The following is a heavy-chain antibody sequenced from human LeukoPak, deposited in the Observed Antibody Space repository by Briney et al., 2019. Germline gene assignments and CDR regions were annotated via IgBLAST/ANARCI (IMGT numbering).Heavy chain of an antibody. CDR2: INHSGST. D-gene: IGHD6-13*01. Sequence: SETLSLTCAVYGGSLSGYYWSWIRQPPGKGLEWIGEINHSGSTNYNPSLKGRVTISVDTSKNQFSLKLSSVTAADTAVYYCARSSRGYFDYWGQGTLVTVSS. V-gene: IGHV4-34*01. CDR1: GGSLSGYY. CDR3: ARSSRGYFDY. J-gene: IGHJ4*02.